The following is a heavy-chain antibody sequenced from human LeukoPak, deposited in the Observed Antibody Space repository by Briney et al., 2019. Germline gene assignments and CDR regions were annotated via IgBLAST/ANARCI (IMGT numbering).Heavy chain of an antibody. D-gene: IGHD5-12*01. CDR2: IYYSGST. CDR3: ARDGYSGYDTPYYYYYYGMDV. CDR1: GGSISSYY. V-gene: IGHV4-59*01. J-gene: IGHJ6*02. Sequence: SETLSLTCTVSGGSISSYYWSWIRQPPGKGLEWIGYIYYSGSTNYNPSLKSRVTISVDTSKNQFSLKLSSVTAADTAVYYCARDGYSGYDTPYYYYYYGMDVWGQGTTVTVSS.